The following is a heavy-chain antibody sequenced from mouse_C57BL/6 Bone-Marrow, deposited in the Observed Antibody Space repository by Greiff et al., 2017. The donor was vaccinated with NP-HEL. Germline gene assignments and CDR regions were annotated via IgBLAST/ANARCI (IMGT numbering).Heavy chain of an antibody. D-gene: IGHD4-1*01. CDR1: GFSLSTFGMG. V-gene: IGHV8-8*01. Sequence: VTLKVSGPGILQPSPTLSLTCSFSGFSLSTFGMGVGWIRQTSGKGLEWLAHIWWDDDKYYNPALKSRLTISKDTSKNQVFLMIANVDTADTATDDCARVHWDQRAMDYWGQGTSVTVSS. CDR2: IWWDDDK. CDR3: ARVHWDQRAMDY. J-gene: IGHJ4*01.